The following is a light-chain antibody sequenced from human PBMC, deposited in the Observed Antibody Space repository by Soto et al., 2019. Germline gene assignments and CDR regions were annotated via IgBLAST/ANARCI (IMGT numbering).Light chain of an antibody. Sequence: QSVLTQPPSASGTPGQRVTISCSGSSSNIGSNYVYWYQQLPGTAPKLLIHRNNQRPSGVPDRFSGSKSGTSASLAISRLRSEDEADYYCATWDDSLSGRVFGGGTKLTVL. CDR1: SSNIGSNY. CDR2: RNN. CDR3: ATWDDSLSGRV. J-gene: IGLJ3*02. V-gene: IGLV1-47*01.